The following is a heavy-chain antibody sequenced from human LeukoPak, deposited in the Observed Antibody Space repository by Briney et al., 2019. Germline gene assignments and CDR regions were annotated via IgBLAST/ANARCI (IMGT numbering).Heavy chain of an antibody. CDR1: GYTFTSYG. J-gene: IGHJ4*02. D-gene: IGHD2-2*01. CDR3: ARAKDIVVVPVLHPRDY. Sequence: ASVKVSCKASGYTFTSYGISWVRQAPGQGLEWMGWISAYNGNTNYAQKLQGRVTMTTDTSTSTAYMELRSLRSDDTAVYYCARAKDIVVVPVLHPRDYWGQGTLVTVSS. V-gene: IGHV1-18*04. CDR2: ISAYNGNT.